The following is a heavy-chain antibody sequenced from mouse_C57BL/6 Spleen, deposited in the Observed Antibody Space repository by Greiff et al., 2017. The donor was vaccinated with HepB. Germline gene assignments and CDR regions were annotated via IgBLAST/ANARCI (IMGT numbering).Heavy chain of an antibody. CDR1: GYTFTSYG. D-gene: IGHD1-1*01. V-gene: IGHV1-81*01. CDR2: IYPRSGNT. CDR3: ARFQFTTGKALYWYFDV. Sequence: QVQLQQSGAELARPGASVKLSCKASGYTFTSYGISWVKQRTGQGLEWIGEIYPRSGNTYYNEKFKGKATLTADKSSSTAYMELRSLTSEDSAVYFCARFQFTTGKALYWYFDVWGTGTTVTVSS. J-gene: IGHJ1*03.